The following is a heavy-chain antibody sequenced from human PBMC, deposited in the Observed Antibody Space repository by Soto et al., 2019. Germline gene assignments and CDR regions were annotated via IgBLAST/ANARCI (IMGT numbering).Heavy chain of an antibody. CDR2: VNPNTGGT. CDR3: ARQLAYCARVCYNEPIVY. CDR1: GYSFTVYY. V-gene: IGHV1-2*02. Sequence: ASVKVSCKASGYSFTVYYIHWVRQAPGQGLEWMGWVNPNTGGTKYAQKFQGTVTMTRDTSITTAYLELSRLRSDDTAVYYCARQLAYCARVCYNEPIVYWGQGTLVTVSS. J-gene: IGHJ4*02. D-gene: IGHD2-21*02.